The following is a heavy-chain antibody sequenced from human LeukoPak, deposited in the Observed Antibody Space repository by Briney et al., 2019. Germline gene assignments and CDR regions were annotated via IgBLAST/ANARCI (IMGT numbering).Heavy chain of an antibody. J-gene: IGHJ4*02. CDR2: ISGSGYST. V-gene: IGHV3-23*01. Sequence: GGSLRLSCAASGFTFSSYAMSWVLQAPGKGLEWVSIISGSGYSTYYADSVKGRFTISRDNSKNTLYLQMNSLRAEDTAVYYCAKVLGMYGSSGYAWYFDYWGQGTLVTVSS. CDR3: AKVLGMYGSSGYAWYFDY. CDR1: GFTFSSYA. D-gene: IGHD6-25*01.